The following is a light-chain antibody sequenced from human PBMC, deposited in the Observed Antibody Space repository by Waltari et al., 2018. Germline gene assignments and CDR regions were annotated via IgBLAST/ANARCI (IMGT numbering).Light chain of an antibody. CDR2: DAT. CDR3: QQANSFPIT. V-gene: IGKV1D-12*01. Sequence: DIQMTQSPSSVSASVGDRVTITCRASQGIRSWLTWYQKKPGEAPKVLIHDATSLQSGFPSRFSGSGSGTDFTLTINGLQPEDFATYYCQQANSFPITLGQGTRLDIK. J-gene: IGKJ5*01. CDR1: QGIRSW.